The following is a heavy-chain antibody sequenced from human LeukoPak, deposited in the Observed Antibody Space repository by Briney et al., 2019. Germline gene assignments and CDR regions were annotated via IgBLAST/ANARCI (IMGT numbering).Heavy chain of an antibody. J-gene: IGHJ4*02. CDR1: GGSVSSSSYY. Sequence: NPSETLSLTCTVSGGSVSSSSYYWSWIRQPPGKGLEWIGYIYYSGNTNYNPSLKSRVTISVDKSKNQVSLKLSSVTAADTAVYYCARAPYSSGGDDHWGQGTLVTVSS. CDR2: IYYSGNT. V-gene: IGHV4-61*01. D-gene: IGHD6-19*01. CDR3: ARAPYSSGGDDH.